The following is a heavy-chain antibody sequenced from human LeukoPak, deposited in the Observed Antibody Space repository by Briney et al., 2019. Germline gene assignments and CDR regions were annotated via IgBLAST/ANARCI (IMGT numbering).Heavy chain of an antibody. J-gene: IGHJ4*02. V-gene: IGHV1-24*01. CDR1: GYTLTELS. CDR3: ATGTIVVVPADIGAFDY. Sequence: GASVKVSCKVSGYTLTELSMHWVRQAPGKGLEWMGGFDPEDGETIYAQKFQGRVTMTEDTSTDTAYMELSSLRSEDTAVYYCATGTIVVVPADIGAFDYWGQGTLVTVSS. CDR2: FDPEDGET. D-gene: IGHD2-2*01.